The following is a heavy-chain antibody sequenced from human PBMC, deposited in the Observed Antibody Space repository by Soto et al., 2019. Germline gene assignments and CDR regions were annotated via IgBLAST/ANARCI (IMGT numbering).Heavy chain of an antibody. D-gene: IGHD3-10*01. CDR3: ARERRYYGSGSYDYYYYGMDV. CDR2: INHSGST. J-gene: IGHJ6*02. CDR1: GGSFSGYY. V-gene: IGHV4-34*01. Sequence: LSLTCAVYGGSFSGYYWSWIRQPPGKGLEWIGEINHSGSTNYNPSLKSRVTISVDTSKSQFSLKLSSVTAADTAVYYCARERRYYGSGSYDYYYYGMDVWGQGTTVTVSS.